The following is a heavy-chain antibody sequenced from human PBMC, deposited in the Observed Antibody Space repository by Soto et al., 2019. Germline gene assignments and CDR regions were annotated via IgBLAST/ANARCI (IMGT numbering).Heavy chain of an antibody. Sequence: QVQLVQSGAEVKKPGSSVKVSCKASGGTFSSYAISWVRQAPGQGLAWMGGIIPIFGTANYAQKFQGRVPITADESTSPADMELSCLRPEDTAVYYCARDSGGYYGSGSYPPFDYWGQGTLVTVSS. J-gene: IGHJ4*02. CDR3: ARDSGGYYGSGSYPPFDY. D-gene: IGHD3-10*01. V-gene: IGHV1-69*01. CDR2: IIPIFGTA. CDR1: GGTFSSYA.